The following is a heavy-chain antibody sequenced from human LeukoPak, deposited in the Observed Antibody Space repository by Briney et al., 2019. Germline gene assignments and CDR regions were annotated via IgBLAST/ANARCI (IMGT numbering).Heavy chain of an antibody. CDR1: GFTFSSYG. CDR2: IWYDGSNK. Sequence: GGSLRFSCAASGFTFSSYGMHWVRQAPGKGLEWVAVIWYDGSNKYYADSVKGRFTISRDNSKNTLYLQMNSLRAEDTAVYYCARDCSSTSCYYYYGMDVWGQGTTVTVSS. CDR3: ARDCSSTSCYYYYGMDV. D-gene: IGHD2-2*01. V-gene: IGHV3-33*01. J-gene: IGHJ6*02.